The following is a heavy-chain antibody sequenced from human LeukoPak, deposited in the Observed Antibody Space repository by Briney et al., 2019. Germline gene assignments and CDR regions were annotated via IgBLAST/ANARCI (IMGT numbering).Heavy chain of an antibody. CDR2: ISYDGSNK. CDR1: GFTVSSNY. Sequence: GGSLRLSCAASGFTVSSNYMSWVRQAPGKGLEWVAVISYDGSNKYYADSVKGRFTISRDNSKNTLYLQMNSLRAEDTAVYYCAKAQSGIAVAAILEYWGRGTLVTVSS. D-gene: IGHD6-19*01. CDR3: AKAQSGIAVAAILEY. J-gene: IGHJ4*02. V-gene: IGHV3-30*18.